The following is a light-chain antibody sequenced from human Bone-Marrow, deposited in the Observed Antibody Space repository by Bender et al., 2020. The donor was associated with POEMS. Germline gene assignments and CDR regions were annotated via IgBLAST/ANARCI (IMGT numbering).Light chain of an antibody. CDR2: DFT. Sequence: QSALTQPRSVSGSPGQAVTISCTGSSNDVGTYNFVSWFQQHPGRAPKFLIYDFTHRPSGASTRFSGSKSGDTASLTISGLQAEDEADYYCNSYTSGTSYVFGSGTKVTVL. CDR3: NSYTSGTSYV. J-gene: IGLJ1*01. V-gene: IGLV2-14*03. CDR1: SNDVGTYNF.